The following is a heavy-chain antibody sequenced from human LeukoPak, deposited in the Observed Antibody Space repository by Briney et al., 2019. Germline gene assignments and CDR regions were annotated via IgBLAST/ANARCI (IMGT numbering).Heavy chain of an antibody. D-gene: IGHD6-13*01. CDR2: IAFDGGNK. J-gene: IGHJ6*02. V-gene: IGHV3-33*05. CDR1: GFTFSRHG. Sequence: GGSLRLSCAASGFTFSRHGMHWVRQAPGKGLEWITFIAFDGGNKWYADSVKGRFTISRDNSKNTLYLQMNSLRAEDTAVYYCARDVVAAAGPRNYYYYGMDVWGQGTTVTVSS. CDR3: ARDVVAAAGPRNYYYYGMDV.